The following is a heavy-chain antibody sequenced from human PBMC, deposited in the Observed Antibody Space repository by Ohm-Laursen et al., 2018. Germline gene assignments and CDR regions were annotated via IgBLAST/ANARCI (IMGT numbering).Heavy chain of an antibody. CDR2: ISTYNGYT. CDR1: GGTFSSYA. Sequence: VKVSCKASGGTFSSYAISWVRQAPGQGLEWVGWISTYNGYTNYAQNLQGRVTMTTDTSTSTAYMELRSLRSDDTAVYYCASGVTRANFDYWGQGTLVTVSS. J-gene: IGHJ4*02. CDR3: ASGVTRANFDY. D-gene: IGHD2-21*02. V-gene: IGHV1-18*01.